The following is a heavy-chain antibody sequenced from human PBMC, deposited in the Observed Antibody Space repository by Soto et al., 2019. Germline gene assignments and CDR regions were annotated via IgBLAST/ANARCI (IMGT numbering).Heavy chain of an antibody. D-gene: IGHD3-16*01. CDR2: ISGSGGSA. CDR1: GFTFSSYA. CDR3: AKDGGTSETAYYYYYYGMDV. Sequence: GGSLRLSCAASGFTFSSYAMSWVRQAPGKGLEWVSAISGSGGSAYYADSVKGRFTISRDNSKNTLYLQMNSLRAENTAVYYCAKDGGTSETAYYYYYYGMDVWGQGTKVTVS. J-gene: IGHJ6*02. V-gene: IGHV3-23*01.